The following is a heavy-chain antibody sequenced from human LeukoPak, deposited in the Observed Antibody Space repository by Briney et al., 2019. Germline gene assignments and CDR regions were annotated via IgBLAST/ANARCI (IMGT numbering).Heavy chain of an antibody. Sequence: ASVTVSCKASGGTFSSYAFSWVRQAPGQGLEWMGRIIPILGIANYAQKFQGRVTITADKSTSTAYMELNSLRSEDTAVYYCARGDGYYFDYWGQGTLVTVSS. CDR2: IIPILGIA. J-gene: IGHJ4*02. V-gene: IGHV1-69*04. CDR1: GGTFSSYA. D-gene: IGHD5-24*01. CDR3: ARGDGYYFDY.